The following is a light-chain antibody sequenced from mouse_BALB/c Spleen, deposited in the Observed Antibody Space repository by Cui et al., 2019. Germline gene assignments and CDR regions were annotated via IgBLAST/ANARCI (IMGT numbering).Light chain of an antibody. V-gene: IGKV12-98*01. Sequence: DIQMTQSPASQSASLGESVTSTCLVSKNISTWLAWYQQKPGKSPQLLIYAATSLADGVPARFSGSGSGTKFSFKISSLQAEDFVGYYCQQHYGTPYTFGGGTKLEIK. CDR3: QQHYGTPYT. CDR1: KNISTW. J-gene: IGKJ2*01. CDR2: AAT.